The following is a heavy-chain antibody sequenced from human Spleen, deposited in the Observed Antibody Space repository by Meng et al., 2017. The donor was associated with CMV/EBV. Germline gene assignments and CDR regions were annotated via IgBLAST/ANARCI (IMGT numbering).Heavy chain of an antibody. Sequence: KVSCKASGYSFTTYWIGWLRQTPGKGLDWMGIIYPDDSDTRYNPSFQGQVTITADKSISTVYLQWSSLKASDTAIHYCARRTRDSSAWYVWFDPWGQGTLVTVSS. D-gene: IGHD6-19*01. CDR3: ARRTRDSSAWYVWFDP. CDR2: IYPDDSDT. CDR1: GYSFTTYW. V-gene: IGHV5-51*01. J-gene: IGHJ5*02.